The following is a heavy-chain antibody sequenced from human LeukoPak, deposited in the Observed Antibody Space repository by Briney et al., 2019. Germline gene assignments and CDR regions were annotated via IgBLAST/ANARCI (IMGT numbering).Heavy chain of an antibody. CDR3: ARRGGYKQFDF. CDR2: ISYSGTT. J-gene: IGHJ4*02. D-gene: IGHD5-24*01. V-gene: IGHV4-59*08. Sequence: SGTLSLTCLVSAGSLSTYYWGWIRQPPGKGLEWIGHISYSGTTNSNPSLRSRLTISVDTSKDQFSLILSSVTAADTAVYYCARRGGYKQFDFWGQGILVTVSS. CDR1: AGSLSTYY.